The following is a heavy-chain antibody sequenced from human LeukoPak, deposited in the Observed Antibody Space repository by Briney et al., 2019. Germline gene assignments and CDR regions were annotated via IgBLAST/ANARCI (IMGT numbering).Heavy chain of an antibody. Sequence: GGSLRLSCAASGFTFSSYGMHWVRQAPGKGLEWVAVIWYDGSNKYYADSVKGRFTISRDNSKNTLYLQMNSLRAEDTAVYYCAKNRGNYYYFDYWGQGTLATVSS. CDR2: IWYDGSNK. D-gene: IGHD4-11*01. CDR1: GFTFSSYG. J-gene: IGHJ4*02. V-gene: IGHV3-33*06. CDR3: AKNRGNYYYFDY.